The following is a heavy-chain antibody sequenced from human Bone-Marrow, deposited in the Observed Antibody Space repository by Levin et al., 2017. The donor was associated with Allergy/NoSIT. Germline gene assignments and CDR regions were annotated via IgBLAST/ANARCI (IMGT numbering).Heavy chain of an antibody. V-gene: IGHV4-39*01. CDR2: IYYSGST. J-gene: IGHJ6*02. Sequence: SQTLSLTCTVSGGSISSSSYYWGWIRQPPGKGLEWIGSIYYSGSTYYNPSLKSRVTISVDTSKNQFSLKLSSVTAADTAVYYCARGGAYCSSTSCYWGGMDVWGQGTTVTVSS. CDR1: GGSISSSSYY. CDR3: ARGGAYCSSTSCYWGGMDV. D-gene: IGHD2-2*01.